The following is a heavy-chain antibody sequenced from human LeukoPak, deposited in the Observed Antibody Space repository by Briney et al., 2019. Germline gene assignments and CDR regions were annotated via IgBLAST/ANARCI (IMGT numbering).Heavy chain of an antibody. CDR3: ARDPVTTCGYFDY. Sequence: PGGSLRLSCAASGFTFRNYAIHWVRQAPGKGLEWVAVIPSDGTNKNYADSVKGRFTISRDKAKNTVYLQVNSLRSEDTAVYYCARDPVTTCGYFDYWGQGTLVTVSS. CDR2: IPSDGTNK. D-gene: IGHD4-17*01. CDR1: GFTFRNYA. V-gene: IGHV3-30-3*01. J-gene: IGHJ4*02.